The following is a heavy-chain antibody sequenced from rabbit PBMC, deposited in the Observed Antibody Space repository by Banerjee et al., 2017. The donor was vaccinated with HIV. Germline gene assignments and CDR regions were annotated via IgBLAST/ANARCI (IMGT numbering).Heavy chain of an antibody. V-gene: IGHV1S45*01. CDR3: TREGDL. CDR2: IGASGGTT. CDR1: GFSFSGSYW. J-gene: IGHJ6*01. Sequence: QEQLEESGGDLVKPGASLTLTCTASGFSFSGSYWICWVRQAPGKGLEWIGCIGASGGTTYYATWAKGRFTISKTSSTTVTLQMTSLTAADTATYFCTREGDLWGQGTLVTVS.